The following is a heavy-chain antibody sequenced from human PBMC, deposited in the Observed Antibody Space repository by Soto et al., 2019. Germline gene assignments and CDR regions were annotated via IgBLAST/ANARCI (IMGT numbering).Heavy chain of an antibody. CDR1: GGSFSGYY. CDR2: INHSGST. J-gene: IGHJ4*02. V-gene: IGHV4-34*01. CDR3: ARGKVYSSSSPGLSGYYFDY. Sequence: QVQLQQWGAGLLKPSETLSLTCAVYGGSFSGYYWSWIRQPPGKGLEWIGEINHSGSTNYNPSLKSRVTISVDTSKNQFSLKLSSVTAAVTAVYYCARGKVYSSSSPGLSGYYFDYWGQGTLVTVSS. D-gene: IGHD6-6*01.